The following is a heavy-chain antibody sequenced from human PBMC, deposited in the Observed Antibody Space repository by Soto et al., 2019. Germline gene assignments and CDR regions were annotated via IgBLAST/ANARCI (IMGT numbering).Heavy chain of an antibody. J-gene: IGHJ4*02. V-gene: IGHV3-30*18. CDR1: GFTFSSYG. D-gene: IGHD5-18*01. CDR3: AKDRDTAMAY. CDR2: ISYDGSNK. Sequence: QVQLVESGGGVVQPGRSLRLSCVASGFTFSSYGMHWVRQAPGKGLEWVAVISYDGSNKYYADSVKGRFTISRDNSKNTLYLQMNSLRAEDTAVYYCAKDRDTAMAYWGQGTLVTVSS.